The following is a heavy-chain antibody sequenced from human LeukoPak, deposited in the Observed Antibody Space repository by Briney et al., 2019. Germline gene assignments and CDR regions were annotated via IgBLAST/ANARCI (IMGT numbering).Heavy chain of an antibody. J-gene: IGHJ6*03. V-gene: IGHV4-39*07. Sequence: SQSLSLTCTVSGGSISSSSYYWGWIRQPPGKGLEWIGRIYYSGSTYYNPSLKSRVTISVDTSKNQFSLKLSSVTAADTAVYYCARVASYYDSSGYYSSYYYYMDVWGKGTTVTASS. CDR2: IYYSGST. CDR1: GGSISSSSYY. D-gene: IGHD3-22*01. CDR3: ARVASYYDSSGYYSSYYYYMDV.